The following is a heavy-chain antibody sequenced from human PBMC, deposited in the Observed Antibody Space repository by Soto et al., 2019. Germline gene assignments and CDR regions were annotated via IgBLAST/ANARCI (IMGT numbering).Heavy chain of an antibody. CDR2: ISYDGSNK. J-gene: IGHJ4*02. CDR3: AKMALVDDQGESDY. V-gene: IGHV3-30*18. Sequence: GGSLRLSCAASGFTFSSYGMHWVRQAPGKGLEWVAVISYDGSNKYYADSVKGRFTISRDNSKDTLYLQMNSLRAEDTAVYYCAKMALVDDQGESDYWGQGTLVTVSS. CDR1: GFTFSSYG. D-gene: IGHD6-6*01.